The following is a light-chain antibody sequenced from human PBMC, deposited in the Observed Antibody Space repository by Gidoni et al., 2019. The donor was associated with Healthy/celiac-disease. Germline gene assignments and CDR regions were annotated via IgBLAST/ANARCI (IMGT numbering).Light chain of an antibody. CDR3: QQYNNWPLT. J-gene: IGKJ3*01. Sequence: EIVMTQSPATLSVSPWERATLSCRASQSVSSYLAWYQQKPGQAPMLLIYGASTRATGIPARFSGSGSGTDFTLTISSLQSEDFAVYYCQQYNNWPLTFGPGTKVDIK. CDR1: QSVSSY. V-gene: IGKV3-15*01. CDR2: GAS.